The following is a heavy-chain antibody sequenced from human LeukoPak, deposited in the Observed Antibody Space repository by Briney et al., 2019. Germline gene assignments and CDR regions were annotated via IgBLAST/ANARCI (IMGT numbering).Heavy chain of an antibody. V-gene: IGHV4-34*01. CDR2: VNESGGT. CDR1: IDSFSNYH. D-gene: IGHD1-26*01. Sequence: SETLSLTCAVYIDSFSNYHWNWIRQTPAKGMEWIGEVNESGGTNISPSLRSRVILSVDTSKNQFSLKLISVTVADTAIYYCARGQGATVPQVGENWFDPWGQGTRVTVSS. J-gene: IGHJ5*02. CDR3: ARGQGATVPQVGENWFDP.